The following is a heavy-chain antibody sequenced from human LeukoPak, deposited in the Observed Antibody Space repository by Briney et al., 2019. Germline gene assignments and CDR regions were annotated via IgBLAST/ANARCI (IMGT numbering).Heavy chain of an antibody. Sequence: SETLSLTCTVSGGSISSYYWSWIRQPPGKGLEWIGYIYYSGSTNYNPSLKSRVTISVDTSKNQFSLKLSSVTAADTAVYYCARGPLGYGSGSIFFDYWGQGTLVTVSS. CDR1: GGSISSYY. D-gene: IGHD3-10*01. CDR3: ARGPLGYGSGSIFFDY. CDR2: IYYSGST. V-gene: IGHV4-59*12. J-gene: IGHJ4*02.